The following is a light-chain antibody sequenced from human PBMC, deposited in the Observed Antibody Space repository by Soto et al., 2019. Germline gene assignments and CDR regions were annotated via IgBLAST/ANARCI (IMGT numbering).Light chain of an antibody. Sequence: DIQMTQSPSSLSASVGDRVTITCRASQAISSYLAWYQQKPGKVPKLLIYAASTLQSGVPSRFSGSGSGTDFTLTISSLQPVDVATYYCQKYNSAPQTFGQGTKVEIK. CDR2: AAS. V-gene: IGKV1-27*01. CDR1: QAISSY. J-gene: IGKJ1*01. CDR3: QKYNSAPQT.